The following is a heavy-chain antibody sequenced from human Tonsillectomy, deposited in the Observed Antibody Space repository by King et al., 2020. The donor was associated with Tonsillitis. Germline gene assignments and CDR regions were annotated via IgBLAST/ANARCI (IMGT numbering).Heavy chain of an antibody. CDR2: INGDGTTI. CDR1: GFTFSNYW. D-gene: IGHD3-3*01. Sequence: VQLVESGGGLVQPGESLRLSCEASGFTFSNYWMHLVRQSPGKGLVWVSRINGDGTTITYADSGKGRFTIARDNAKNTLYLQMSSLRAEDTAVYYCARAWEWELLTYWGQGSLVTVSS. J-gene: IGHJ4*02. V-gene: IGHV3-74*01. CDR3: ARAWEWELLTY.